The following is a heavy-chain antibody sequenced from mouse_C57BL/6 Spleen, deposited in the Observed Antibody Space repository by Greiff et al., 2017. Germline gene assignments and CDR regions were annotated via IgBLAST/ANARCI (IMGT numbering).Heavy chain of an antibody. D-gene: IGHD2-5*01. CDR1: GYTFTSYW. CDR3: ARGYSNYRSLFDY. CDR2: IYPGSGST. Sequence: QVQLQQPGAELVKPGASVKMSCKASGYTFTSYWITWVKQRPGQGLEWIGDIYPGSGSTNYNEKFKSKATLTVDTSSSTASMQLSSLTSEDSAVYYCARGYSNYRSLFDYWGQGTTLTVSS. V-gene: IGHV1-55*01. J-gene: IGHJ2*01.